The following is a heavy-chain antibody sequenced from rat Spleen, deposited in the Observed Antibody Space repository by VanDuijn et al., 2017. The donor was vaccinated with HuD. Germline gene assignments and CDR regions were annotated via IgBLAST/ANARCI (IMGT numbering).Heavy chain of an antibody. CDR2: ISSDGRRN. Sequence: EVQLVESGGGLVQPGRSLKLSCAASGFTFSDYYMAWVRQAPTKGLEWVATISSDGRRNYYRDSVKGRFTISRDNAKSTLYLQMDSLRSEDTATYYCARQYYYSGGGYFDFWGPGTMVTVSS. V-gene: IGHV5-7*01. CDR3: ARQYYYSGGGYFDF. J-gene: IGHJ1*01. CDR1: GFTFSDYY. D-gene: IGHD1-1*01.